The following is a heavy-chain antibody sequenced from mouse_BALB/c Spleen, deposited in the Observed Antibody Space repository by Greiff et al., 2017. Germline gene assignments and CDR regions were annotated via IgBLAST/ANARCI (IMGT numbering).Heavy chain of an antibody. J-gene: IGHJ4*01. CDR3: ARQRDYGSSRYYAMDY. CDR2: ISSGGSYT. CDR1: GFTFSSYA. Sequence: EVKLVESGGGLVKPGGSLKLSCAASGFTFSSYAMSWVRQTPEKRLEWVATISSGGSYTYYPDSVKGRFTISRDNAKNTLYLQMSSLRSEDTAMYYCARQRDYGSSRYYAMDYWGQGTSVTVSS. V-gene: IGHV5-9-3*01. D-gene: IGHD1-1*01.